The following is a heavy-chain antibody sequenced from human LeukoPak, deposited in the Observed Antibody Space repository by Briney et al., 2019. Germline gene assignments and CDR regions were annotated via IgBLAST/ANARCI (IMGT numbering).Heavy chain of an antibody. CDR1: GFIFSSYA. V-gene: IGHV3-33*01. CDR2: IWSDGSNK. D-gene: IGHD6-6*01. CDR3: ARVYSSPSRYFDY. J-gene: IGHJ4*02. Sequence: PGGSLRLSCAASGFIFSSYAMHWVRQAPGTGLEWVAVIWSDGSNKYYADSVKGRFTISRDNSKNTLYLQMNSLRAEDTAIYFCARVYSSPSRYFDYWGQGTLVTVSS.